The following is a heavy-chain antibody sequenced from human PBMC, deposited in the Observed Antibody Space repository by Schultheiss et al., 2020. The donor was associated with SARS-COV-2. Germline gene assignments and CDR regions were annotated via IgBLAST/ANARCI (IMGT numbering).Heavy chain of an antibody. V-gene: IGHV4-59*01. CDR1: GGSFSGYY. J-gene: IGHJ4*02. CDR2: IYYSGST. Sequence: SQTLSLTCVVYGGSFSGYYWSWIRQPPGKGLEWIGYIYYSGSTNYNPSLKSRVIISVDTSKNQFSLKLSSVTAADTAVYFCARAGDFWSGYNFWGQGTLVTVSS. D-gene: IGHD3-3*01. CDR3: ARAGDFWSGYNF.